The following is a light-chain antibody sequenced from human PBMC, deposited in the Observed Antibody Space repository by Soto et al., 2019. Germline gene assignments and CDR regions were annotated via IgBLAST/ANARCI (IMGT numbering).Light chain of an antibody. V-gene: IGLV2-14*01. J-gene: IGLJ1*01. CDR2: EVS. CDR1: SSDVGGYNY. CDR3: SSYTSSSTPV. Sequence: ALTQPASVSGSPGQSIAISCTGTSSDVGGYNYVSWYQQHPGKAPKLMIYEVSNRPSGVSNRFSGSKSGNTASLTISGLQAEDEAEYYCSSYTSSSTPVFGTGTKVTVL.